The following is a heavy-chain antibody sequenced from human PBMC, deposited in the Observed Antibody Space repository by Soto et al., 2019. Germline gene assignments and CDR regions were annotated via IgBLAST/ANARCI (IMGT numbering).Heavy chain of an antibody. D-gene: IGHD6-19*01. CDR1: SETFASYD. CDR2: ISTYNGNT. CDR3: ARVTRGSGDWFDP. V-gene: IGHV1-18*01. Sequence: ASVKVSCKASSETFASYDITWVRQAPGQGLEWMVWISTYNGNTKYAQNVQGRVSMTTDTSTSTAYMELRSLKSDDTAVYYCARVTRGSGDWFDPWGQGTLVTVSS. J-gene: IGHJ5*02.